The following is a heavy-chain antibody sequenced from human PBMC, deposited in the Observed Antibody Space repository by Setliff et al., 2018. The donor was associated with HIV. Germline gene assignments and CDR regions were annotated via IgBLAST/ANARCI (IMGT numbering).Heavy chain of an antibody. V-gene: IGHV3-23*01. Sequence: GGSLRLSCAASGFTFSNYAMSWVRQVPGKGLQWVSSIGGSGGGTYYADSVKGRFTISRDNAKTTLYLQMNSLRAEDTAVYFCAKWGGDLYRRVLDYWGQGTLVTVS. J-gene: IGHJ4*02. CDR2: IGGSGGGT. CDR3: AKWGGDLYRRVLDY. CDR1: GFTFSNYA. D-gene: IGHD1-26*01.